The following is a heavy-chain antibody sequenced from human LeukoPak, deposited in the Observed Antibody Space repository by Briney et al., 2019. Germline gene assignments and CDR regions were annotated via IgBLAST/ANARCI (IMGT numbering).Heavy chain of an antibody. Sequence: ASVKVSCKASGYTFTSYDINWVRQATGQGLEWMGWMNPNSGNTSYAQKFQGRVTMTRDTSTSTVYMELSSLRSEDTAVYYCARDVVVAATAYYYYYYGMDVWGQGTTVTVSS. D-gene: IGHD2-15*01. CDR1: GYTFTSYD. V-gene: IGHV1-8*01. J-gene: IGHJ6*02. CDR3: ARDVVVAATAYYYYYYGMDV. CDR2: MNPNSGNT.